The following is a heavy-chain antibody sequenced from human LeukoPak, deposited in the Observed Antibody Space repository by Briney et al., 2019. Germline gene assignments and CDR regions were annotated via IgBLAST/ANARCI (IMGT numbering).Heavy chain of an antibody. CDR1: GFTFSSYA. V-gene: IGHV3-23*01. Sequence: PGGSLRLSCAASGFTFSSYAMSWVRQAPGKGLEWVSAIGGSGGSTYYADSVKGRFTISRDNSKNTLYLQMNSLRAEDTAVYYCAKLPNLDYDFSPYYFDYWGQGTLVAVSS. CDR3: AKLPNLDYDFSPYYFDY. D-gene: IGHD3-3*01. CDR2: IGGSGGST. J-gene: IGHJ4*02.